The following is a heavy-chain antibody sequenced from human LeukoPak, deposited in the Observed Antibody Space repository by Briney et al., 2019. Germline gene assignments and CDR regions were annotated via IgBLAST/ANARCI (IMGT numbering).Heavy chain of an antibody. J-gene: IGHJ4*02. CDR1: GYSISSGYY. CDR3: ASQAVAGSLGY. V-gene: IGHV4-38-2*02. Sequence: SETLSLTCTVSGYSISSGYYWGWIRQPPGKGLEWIGSIYHSGSTYYNPSLKSRVTISVDTSKNQFSLKLSSVTAADTAVYYCASQAVAGSLGYWGQGTLVTVSS. CDR2: IYHSGST. D-gene: IGHD6-19*01.